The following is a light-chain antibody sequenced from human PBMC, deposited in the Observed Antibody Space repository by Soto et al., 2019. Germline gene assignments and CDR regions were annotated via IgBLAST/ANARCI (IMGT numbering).Light chain of an antibody. CDR2: GNT. V-gene: IGLV1-40*01. Sequence: QSVLTQPPSASGAPGQRVTISCTGSRSNIGAGYDVHWYQQVPGTAPRLLIHGNTNRPSGVPDRFSGSKSATSASLAITGLQAEDEADYYCAAWDDSLRAVVFGGGTKVTVL. CDR1: RSNIGAGYD. CDR3: AAWDDSLRAVV. J-gene: IGLJ2*01.